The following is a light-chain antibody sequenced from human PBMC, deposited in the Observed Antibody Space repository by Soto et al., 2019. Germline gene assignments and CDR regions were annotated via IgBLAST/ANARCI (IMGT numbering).Light chain of an antibody. Sequence: QSVLTQPASVSGSPGQSITISCTGTSSDVGSYNYVSWYQQHPGRAPKLIIYEVSHRPSGVSDRFSGSKSGNTASLTISGLQAEDEADHYCGSYTSSSTLSFGGGTKLTVL. CDR3: GSYTSSSTLS. J-gene: IGLJ2*01. CDR1: SSDVGSYNY. CDR2: EVS. V-gene: IGLV2-14*01.